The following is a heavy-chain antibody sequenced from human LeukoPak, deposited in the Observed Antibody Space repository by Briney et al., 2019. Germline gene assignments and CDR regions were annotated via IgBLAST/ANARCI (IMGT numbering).Heavy chain of an antibody. CDR1: GFTFSNAW. CDR3: TTDGVGVEGATYDN. V-gene: IGHV3-15*01. J-gene: IGHJ4*02. CDR2: IKSKTDGGAA. Sequence: PGGSLRLSCAASGFTFSNAWMSWARQAPGKGLEWVGRIKSKTDGGAAEYAAPVKGRFTISRDDSKNTLYLQMNSLKTEDTAVYYCTTDGVGVEGATYDNWGQGTLVSVSS. D-gene: IGHD1-26*01.